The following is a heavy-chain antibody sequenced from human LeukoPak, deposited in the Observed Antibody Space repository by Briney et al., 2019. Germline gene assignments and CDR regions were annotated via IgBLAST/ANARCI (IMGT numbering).Heavy chain of an antibody. CDR2: ISGSGGST. CDR3: AKDLYDILTGYQITYYFDY. Sequence: GGSLRLSCAASGFTFSSYAMSWVRQAPGKGLEWVSAISGSGGSTYYADSVKGRFTISRDNSKNTLYLQMNSLRAEDTAVYYCAKDLYDILTGYQITYYFDYWGQGTLVTVSS. CDR1: GFTFSSYA. J-gene: IGHJ4*02. D-gene: IGHD3-9*01. V-gene: IGHV3-23*01.